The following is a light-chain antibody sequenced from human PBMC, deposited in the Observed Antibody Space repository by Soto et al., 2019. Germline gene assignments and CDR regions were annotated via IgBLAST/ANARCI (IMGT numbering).Light chain of an antibody. CDR1: QSVSSSS. J-gene: IGKJ4*01. CDR3: QQYGSSPLT. V-gene: IGKV3-20*01. CDR2: DAS. Sequence: EIVLTQSPGTLSLSPGERATLSCRASQSVSSSSLAWYQQKPGQAPRLLIYDASSRATGIPDRFSGSGSGTHFTLTISRLEPEDFAVYYCQQYGSSPLTFGGGTKVEIK.